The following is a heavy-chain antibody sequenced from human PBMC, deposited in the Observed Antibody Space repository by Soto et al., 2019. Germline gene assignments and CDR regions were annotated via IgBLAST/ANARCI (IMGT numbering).Heavy chain of an antibody. CDR3: ARVRQTADFWSGYSSFDC. CDR1: GFTFSSYA. V-gene: IGHV3-23*01. J-gene: IGHJ4*02. CDR2: ISGSGGST. Sequence: GGSLRLSCAASGFTFSSYAMSWVRQAPGKGLEWVSAISGSGGSTYYADSVKGRFTISRDNAKNSLYLQMNSLRDEDTAVYYCARVRQTADFWSGYSSFDCWGQGTLVTVSS. D-gene: IGHD3-3*01.